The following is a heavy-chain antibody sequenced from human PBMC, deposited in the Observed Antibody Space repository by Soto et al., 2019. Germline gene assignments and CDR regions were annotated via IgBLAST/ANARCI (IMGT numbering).Heavy chain of an antibody. Sequence: GASVKVSCKASGGTFSSYAISWVRQAPGQGLEWMGGIIPIFGTANYAQKFQGRVTITADKSTSTAYMELSSLRSEDTAVYYCASPGAARYYYYGMDVWGQGTTVTVSS. CDR3: ASPGAARYYYYGMDV. CDR1: GGTFSSYA. D-gene: IGHD6-13*01. V-gene: IGHV1-69*06. CDR2: IIPIFGTA. J-gene: IGHJ6*02.